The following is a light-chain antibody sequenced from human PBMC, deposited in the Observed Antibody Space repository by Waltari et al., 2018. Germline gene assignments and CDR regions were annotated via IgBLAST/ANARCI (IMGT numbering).Light chain of an antibody. CDR1: ESVSDN. CDR2: GAS. J-gene: IGKJ1*01. CDR3: QQYENSFWT. V-gene: IGKV3-15*01. Sequence: IVMTQSPATLSVSPGERATLSCRASESVSDNLAWYQQKPGQSPRPLIYGASTRATGVSPRFSGSGSGTEFTLSISSLQSEDYAVYYCQQYENSFWTFGQGTKVEIK.